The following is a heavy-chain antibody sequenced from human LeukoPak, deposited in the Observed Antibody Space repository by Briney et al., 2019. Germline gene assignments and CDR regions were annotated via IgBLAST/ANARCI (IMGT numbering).Heavy chain of an antibody. D-gene: IGHD3-10*01. J-gene: IGHJ4*02. CDR1: GYTFTSYG. CDR2: ISVYNGDT. V-gene: IGHV1-18*01. Sequence: ASVKVSCKASGYTFTSYGISWVRQVPGQGLEWMGWISVYNGDTKYAQNIQGRVTVTTDTSTSTAYMELRSLRSDDTAVYYCARLLWFGELSSGHWGQGTLVTVSS. CDR3: ARLLWFGELSSGH.